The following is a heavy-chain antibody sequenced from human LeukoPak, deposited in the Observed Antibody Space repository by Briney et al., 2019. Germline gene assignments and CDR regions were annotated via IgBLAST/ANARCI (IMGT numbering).Heavy chain of an antibody. D-gene: IGHD3-9*01. Sequence: ASVKVSCKASGGTFSSYAINWVRQAPGQGLEWMGRIIPIFGTANYAQKFQGRVTITADKSTSTAYMELSSLRSEDTAVYYCARDPAPYYDILTGLDHWGQGTLVTVSS. CDR3: ARDPAPYYDILTGLDH. CDR1: GGTFSSYA. CDR2: IIPIFGTA. J-gene: IGHJ4*02. V-gene: IGHV1-69*06.